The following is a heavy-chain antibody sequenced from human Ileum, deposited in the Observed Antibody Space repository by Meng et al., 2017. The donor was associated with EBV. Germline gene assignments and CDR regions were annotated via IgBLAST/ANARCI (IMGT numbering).Heavy chain of an antibody. D-gene: IGHD6-19*01. J-gene: IGHJ4*02. CDR2: IYNSGST. Sequence: GTGVVHPLEALSRSCSVSGGSVSSGGNYWSWIRQPPGKGLEWIGYIYNSGSTNYNPSLKSRVTISVDTSKNQFSLKLSSVTAADTAVYYCARDGYSSGSDWGQGTLVTVSS. CDR3: ARDGYSSGSD. V-gene: IGHV4-61*08. CDR1: GGSVSSGGNY.